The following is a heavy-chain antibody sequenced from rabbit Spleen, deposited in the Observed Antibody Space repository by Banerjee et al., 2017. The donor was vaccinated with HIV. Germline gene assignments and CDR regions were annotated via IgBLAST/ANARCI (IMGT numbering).Heavy chain of an antibody. D-gene: IGHD6-1*01. Sequence: QSLEESGGDLVKPGASLTLTCTGSGLSFSSDYWISWVRQAPGKGLEWIADIYSGSSGTTYYASWAKGRFTISKTSSTTVTLQMTSLTAADTATYVCARDDGRGDGNVAYFKLWGQGTLVTVS. J-gene: IGHJ3*01. CDR2: IYSGSSGTT. V-gene: IGHV1S40*01. CDR1: GLSFSSDYW. CDR3: ARDDGRGDGNVAYFKL.